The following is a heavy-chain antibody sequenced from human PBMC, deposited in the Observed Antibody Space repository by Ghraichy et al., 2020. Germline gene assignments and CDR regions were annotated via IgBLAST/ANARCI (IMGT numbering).Heavy chain of an antibody. J-gene: IGHJ4*02. Sequence: ASVKVSCKASGYTFTGYYMHWVRQAPGQGLEWMGWINPNSGGTNYAQKFQGRVTMTRDTSISTAYMELSRLRSDDTAVYYCARDHEEMATIKIRPPNFDYWGQGTLVTVSS. V-gene: IGHV1-2*02. D-gene: IGHD5-24*01. CDR2: INPNSGGT. CDR3: ARDHEEMATIKIRPPNFDY. CDR1: GYTFTGYY.